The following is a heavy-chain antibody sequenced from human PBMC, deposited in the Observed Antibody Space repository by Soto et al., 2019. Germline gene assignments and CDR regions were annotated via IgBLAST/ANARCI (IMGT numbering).Heavy chain of an antibody. Sequence: SETLSLTCTVSGGSISSSSYYWGWIRQPPGKGLEWIGSIYYSGSTYYNPSLKSRVTISVDTSKNQFSLKLSSVTAADTAVYYCARCYGSGSQADYYYGMDVWGQGTTVTVSS. V-gene: IGHV4-39*01. CDR1: GGSISSSSYY. D-gene: IGHD3-10*01. CDR3: ARCYGSGSQADYYYGMDV. CDR2: IYYSGST. J-gene: IGHJ6*02.